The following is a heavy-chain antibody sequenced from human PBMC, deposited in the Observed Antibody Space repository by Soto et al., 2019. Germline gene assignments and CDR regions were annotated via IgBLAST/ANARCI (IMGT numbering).Heavy chain of an antibody. CDR3: AAAPGSLVADAFDI. D-gene: IGHD2-8*02. V-gene: IGHV1-58*02. J-gene: IGHJ3*02. Sequence: SVKVSCKASGFTFTSSAMQWVRQDRRQRLEWIGWIVVGSGNANYAQKFQERVTITRDMSTSTAYMELSSLRSEDTAVYYCAAAPGSLVADAFDISGQGTMVTVSS. CDR2: IVVGSGNA. CDR1: GFTFTSSA.